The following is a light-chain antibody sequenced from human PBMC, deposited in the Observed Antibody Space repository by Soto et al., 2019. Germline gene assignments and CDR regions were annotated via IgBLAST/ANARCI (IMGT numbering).Light chain of an antibody. V-gene: IGKV2-30*01. Sequence: DVVLTQSPLALPVTLGQPASISSRSSQSLVYSDGNTYLNWFHQRPGQSPRRLIYRVSNRDSGVPDRFSGSGSGTDFTLTISRVEAEDVGIYYCMQGTHWPPITFGPGTKVDIK. CDR3: MQGTHWPPIT. J-gene: IGKJ3*01. CDR1: QSLVYSDGNTY. CDR2: RVS.